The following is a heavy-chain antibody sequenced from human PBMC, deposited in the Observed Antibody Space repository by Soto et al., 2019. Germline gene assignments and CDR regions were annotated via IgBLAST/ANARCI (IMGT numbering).Heavy chain of an antibody. CDR3: ESQWGVTTAWYFDI. J-gene: IGHJ2*01. CDR1: GFTFSNYW. Sequence: ETLPLCVAASGFTFSNYWMHGVRQSPTKGLVWVASIKFDGSRTFYADSVKGLFTISRDNAKNTVYLQMKSLRAEDTAVYYCESQWGVTTAWYFDICGRGTLVPVSS. V-gene: IGHV3-74*01. CDR2: IKFDGSRT. D-gene: IGHD4-17*01.